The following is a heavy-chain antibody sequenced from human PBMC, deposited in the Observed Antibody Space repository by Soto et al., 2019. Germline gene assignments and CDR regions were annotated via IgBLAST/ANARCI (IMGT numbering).Heavy chain of an antibody. Sequence: PSETLSLTSSLSGGTISCSYWSWIRQPPGKGLEWIGYIYDSGSTYYNSSLKSRVTMSVDTSKNQFSLNLSSVTAADTAVYYCARQLTYWGQGTPVTVS. J-gene: IGHJ4*02. CDR2: IYDSGST. V-gene: IGHV4-59*08. CDR1: GGTISCSY. CDR3: ARQLTY. D-gene: IGHD6-13*01.